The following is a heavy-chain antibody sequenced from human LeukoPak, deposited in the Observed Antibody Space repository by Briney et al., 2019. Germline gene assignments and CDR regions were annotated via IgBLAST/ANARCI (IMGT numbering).Heavy chain of an antibody. CDR3: ARGRYYDFWSGYYTPFDY. CDR1: GGSISSYY. CDR2: INHSGST. J-gene: IGHJ4*02. D-gene: IGHD3-3*01. V-gene: IGHV4-34*01. Sequence: PSETLSLTCTVSGGSISSYYWSWIRQPPGKGLEWIGEINHSGSTNYNPSLKSRVTMSVDTSKNQFSPKLSSVTAADTAVYYCARGRYYDFWSGYYTPFDYWGQGTLVTVSS.